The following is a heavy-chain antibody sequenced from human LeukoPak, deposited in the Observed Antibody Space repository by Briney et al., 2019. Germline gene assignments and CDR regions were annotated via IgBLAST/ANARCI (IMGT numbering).Heavy chain of an antibody. CDR2: IIPIFGTA. CDR1: GGTFSSYA. D-gene: IGHD3-3*01. Sequence: SVKVSCKASGGTFSSYAISWVRQAPGQGLEWMGRIIPIFGTANYAQKFQGRVTITTDESTSTAYMELSSLRSEDTAVYYCAREITIFGVVQRFDYWRQGTLVTVSS. CDR3: AREITIFGVVQRFDY. J-gene: IGHJ4*02. V-gene: IGHV1-69*05.